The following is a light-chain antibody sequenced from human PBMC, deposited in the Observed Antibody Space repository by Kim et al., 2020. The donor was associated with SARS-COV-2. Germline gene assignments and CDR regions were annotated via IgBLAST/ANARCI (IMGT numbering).Light chain of an antibody. CDR3: SPYAPGETTVL. CDR2: EVS. CDR1: TNDVGIYNL. V-gene: IGLV2-23*02. J-gene: IGLJ2*01. Sequence: QSALTQPASVSGSPGQSITISCTGSTNDVGIYNLVSWYQQHPGKAPKVLISEVSKRPSGVSNRFSGSKSDNTAYLTISGLQAEDEADYYCSPYAPGETTVLFGGGTQLTVL.